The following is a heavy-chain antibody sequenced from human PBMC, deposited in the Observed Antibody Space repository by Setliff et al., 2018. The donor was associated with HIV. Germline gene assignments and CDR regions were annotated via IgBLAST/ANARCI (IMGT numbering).Heavy chain of an antibody. J-gene: IGHJ5*02. D-gene: IGHD3-10*01. CDR1: GGTFSNYG. CDR3: AREGRPYYDSGRKWFDP. V-gene: IGHV1-69*13. CDR2: IIPIFGKT. Sequence: SVKVSCKASGGTFSNYGISWVRQAPGQGLEWMGGIIPIFGKTNYAQNFQGRVTITADESTSTAYMELNTLRSEDTAIYYCAREGRPYYDSGRKWFDPWGQGTLVTVSS.